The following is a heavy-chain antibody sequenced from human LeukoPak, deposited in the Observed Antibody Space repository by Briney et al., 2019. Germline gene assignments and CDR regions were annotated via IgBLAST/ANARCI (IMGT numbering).Heavy chain of an antibody. D-gene: IGHD2-15*01. CDR3: ARARGYCSGGSCYYFDY. CDR1: GYSFTSYW. J-gene: IGHJ4*02. Sequence: GESLKISCKGSGYSFTSYWIGWVRQMPGKGPEWMGIIYPGDSDTRYSPSFQGQVTISADKSISTAYLQWSSLKASDTAMYYCARARGYCSGGSCYYFDYWGQGTLVTVSS. CDR2: IYPGDSDT. V-gene: IGHV5-51*01.